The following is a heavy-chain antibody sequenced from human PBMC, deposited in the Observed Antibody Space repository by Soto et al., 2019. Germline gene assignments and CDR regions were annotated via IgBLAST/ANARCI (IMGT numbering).Heavy chain of an antibody. V-gene: IGHV4-30-2*01. D-gene: IGHD3-16*01. Sequence: SETLSLTCAVSGGSISSGGYSWGWIRQPPGKGLEWIGYIYHSGSTYYNPALQGQVTLSADKSTNTAYLQWSSLRASHTATYYCARQYAPYTYGMDVWGQGTTVTVSS. J-gene: IGHJ6*02. CDR1: GGSISSGGYS. CDR3: ARQYAPYTYGMDV. CDR2: IYHSGST.